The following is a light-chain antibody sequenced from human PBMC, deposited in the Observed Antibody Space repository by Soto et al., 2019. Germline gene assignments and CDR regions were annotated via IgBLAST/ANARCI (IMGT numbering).Light chain of an antibody. CDR2: DAS. CDR3: QQRSNWPPLT. CDR1: QSVSSY. J-gene: IGKJ4*01. V-gene: IGKV3-11*01. Sequence: TQSPSTLSASVGERVTITCRASQSVSSYLAWYQQKPGQAPRLLIYDASNRATGIPARFSGSGSGTDFTLTISSLEPEDFAVYYCQQRSNWPPLTFGGGTKVDIK.